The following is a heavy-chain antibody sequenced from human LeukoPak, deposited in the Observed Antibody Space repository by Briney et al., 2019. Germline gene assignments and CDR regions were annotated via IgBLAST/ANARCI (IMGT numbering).Heavy chain of an antibody. CDR3: ARDPIIMVRGVILNAFDI. D-gene: IGHD3-10*01. V-gene: IGHV4-30-4*01. CDR1: GGSFSGYY. Sequence: SETLSLTCAVCGGSFSGYYWSWIRQPPGKGLEWIGYIYYSGSTYYNTSLKSRGTISVDTCKNQYSLKLSSVTAADTAVYYCARDPIIMVRGVILNAFDIWGQGTMVTVSS. J-gene: IGHJ3*02. CDR2: IYYSGST.